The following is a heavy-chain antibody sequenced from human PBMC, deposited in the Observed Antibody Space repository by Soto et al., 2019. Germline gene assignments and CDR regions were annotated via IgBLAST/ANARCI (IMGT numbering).Heavy chain of an antibody. J-gene: IGHJ5*02. CDR1: GYTFTGYY. D-gene: IGHD2-15*01. CDR2: INPNSGGT. V-gene: IGHV1-2*04. CDR3: ARGGSHCSGGSCYSFIWFDP. Sequence: ASVKVSCKASGYTFTGYYMHWVRQAPGQGLEWMGWINPNSGGTNYAQKFQGWATMTTDTSTSTAYMELRSLRSDDTAVYYCARGGSHCSGGSCYSFIWFDPWGQGTLVTVSS.